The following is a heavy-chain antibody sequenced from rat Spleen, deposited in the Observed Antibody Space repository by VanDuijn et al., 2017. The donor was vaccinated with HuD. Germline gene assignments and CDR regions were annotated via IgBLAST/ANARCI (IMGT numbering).Heavy chain of an antibody. J-gene: IGHJ3*01. CDR2: ITDTGGCN. V-gene: IGHV5-31*01. Sequence: EVQLVESGGGLVKPGRSLKLSCVASGFRFYNYWMTWIRRAPGQGLEWVASITDTGGCNYYPDSVKGRFTISRDNAKITLYLQMNSLRSEDTATYYCTRQGGLRNWFAYWGQGTLVTVSS. D-gene: IGHD1-11*01. CDR3: TRQGGLRNWFAY. CDR1: GFRFYNYW.